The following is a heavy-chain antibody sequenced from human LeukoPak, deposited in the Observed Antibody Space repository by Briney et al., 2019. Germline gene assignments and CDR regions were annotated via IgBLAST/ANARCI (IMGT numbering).Heavy chain of an antibody. D-gene: IGHD3-9*01. V-gene: IGHV3-30-3*01. CDR1: GFTFSSYA. CDR3: ARVPSYDILSTLDY. CDR2: ISYDGSNK. J-gene: IGHJ4*02. Sequence: PGRSLRLSCAASGFTFSSYAMHWVRQAPGKGLEWVAVISYDGSNKYYADSVKGRFTISRDNSKNTLYLQMNSLRAEDTAVYYCARVPSYDILSTLDYWGQGTLVTVSS.